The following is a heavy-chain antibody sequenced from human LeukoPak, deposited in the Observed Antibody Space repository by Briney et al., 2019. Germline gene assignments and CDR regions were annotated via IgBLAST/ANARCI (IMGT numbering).Heavy chain of an antibody. CDR2: INNDGSST. CDR3: AREADIAIYFGY. V-gene: IGHV3-74*01. J-gene: IGHJ4*02. CDR1: GFTFSTYW. Sequence: GGSLRLSCAASGFTFSTYWMHWVRQAPGKGLVWVSRINNDGSSTTYADSVKGRFTISRDNAKNTLYLQVNSLRVEDTALYYCAREADIAIYFGYWGQGTLVTVSS. D-gene: IGHD5-18*01.